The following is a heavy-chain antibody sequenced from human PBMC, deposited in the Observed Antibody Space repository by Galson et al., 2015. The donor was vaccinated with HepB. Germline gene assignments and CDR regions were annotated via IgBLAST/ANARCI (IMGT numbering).Heavy chain of an antibody. V-gene: IGHV3-48*01. CDR1: GFTFSSYN. D-gene: IGHD1-26*01. Sequence: SLRLSCAASGFTFSSYNMNWVRQAPGKGLDWISYISATGTTIDYADSVKGRFIISRDNAKNSLYLQMNSLRAEDTAVYYCTRDAMGRGSGSYSAFDYWGQGTLVTVSS. J-gene: IGHJ4*02. CDR2: ISATGTTI. CDR3: TRDAMGRGSGSYSAFDY.